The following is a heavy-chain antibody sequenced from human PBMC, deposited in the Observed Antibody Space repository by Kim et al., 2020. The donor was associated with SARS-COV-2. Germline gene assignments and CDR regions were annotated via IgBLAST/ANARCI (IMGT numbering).Heavy chain of an antibody. CDR1: GFTFSSYS. V-gene: IGHV3-21*01. D-gene: IGHD2-15*01. CDR2: ISSSSSYI. CDR3: SSPLAVVGGVPPGP. Sequence: GGSLRLSCAASGFTFSSYSMNWVRQAPGKGLEWVSSISSSSSYIYYADTVKGRFTISRDNAKNSLYLQMNSLRADDTAVYYCSSPLAVVGGVPPGPWGQGTLVTVSS. J-gene: IGHJ5*02.